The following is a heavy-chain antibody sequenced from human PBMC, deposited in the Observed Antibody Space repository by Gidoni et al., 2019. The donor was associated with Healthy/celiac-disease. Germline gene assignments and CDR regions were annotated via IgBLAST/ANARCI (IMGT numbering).Heavy chain of an antibody. CDR3: ARVASQWLVSPLGS. CDR1: GYTFTSYG. CDR2: ISAYNGNT. Sequence: QVQLVQSGAEVKKPGASVTVSCQASGYTFTSYGISWVRQAPGQGLAWMGWISAYNGNTNYAQKLQGRVTMTTDTSTSTAYMELRSLRSDDTAVYYCARVASQWLVSPLGSWGQGTLVTVSS. J-gene: IGHJ4*02. D-gene: IGHD6-19*01. V-gene: IGHV1-18*01.